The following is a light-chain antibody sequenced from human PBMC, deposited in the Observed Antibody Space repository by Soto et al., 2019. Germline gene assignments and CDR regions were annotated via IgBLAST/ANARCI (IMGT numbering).Light chain of an antibody. J-gene: IGKJ2*01. Sequence: EIVLTQSPGTLSLSPGERATLSCRASQSVSSSYLTWYQQKPGQAPRLLIYGASSRATGTPARFSGSGSGTDFTLTISILEPEDFAVYYCQQYGRSGYTFGQGTKLEIK. CDR1: QSVSSSY. CDR3: QQYGRSGYT. V-gene: IGKV3-20*01. CDR2: GAS.